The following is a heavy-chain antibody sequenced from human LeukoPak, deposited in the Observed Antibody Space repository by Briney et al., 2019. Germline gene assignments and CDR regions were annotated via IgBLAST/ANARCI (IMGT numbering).Heavy chain of an antibody. CDR3: ATDYLGRYSSGALDY. V-gene: IGHV1-24*01. D-gene: IGHD6-19*01. CDR2: FDPEDGET. Sequence: GASVKVSCKVSGYTLTELSMHEVRQAPGKGLEGVGGFDPEDGETNYAQKLQGRVTMTDDTSTDTAYMELSSLRSEDTAVYYCATDYLGRYSSGALDYWGEGTLVTVSS. CDR1: GYTLTELS. J-gene: IGHJ4*02.